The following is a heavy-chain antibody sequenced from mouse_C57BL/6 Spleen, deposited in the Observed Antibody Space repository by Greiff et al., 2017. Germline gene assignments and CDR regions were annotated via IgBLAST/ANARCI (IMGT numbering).Heavy chain of an antibody. CDR2: IDPNSGGT. J-gene: IGHJ1*03. CDR3: ARTIISDYGSFDWYFDV. V-gene: IGHV1-72*01. CDR1: GYTFTSYW. Sequence: QVQLKQPGAELVKPGASVKLSCKASGYTFTSYWMHWVKQRPGRGLEWIGRIDPNSGGTKYNEKFKSKATLTVDKPSSTAYMQLSSLTSEDSAVYYCARTIISDYGSFDWYFDVWGTGTTVTVSS. D-gene: IGHD1-1*01.